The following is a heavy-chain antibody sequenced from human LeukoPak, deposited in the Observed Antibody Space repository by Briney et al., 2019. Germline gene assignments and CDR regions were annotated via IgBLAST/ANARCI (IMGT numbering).Heavy chain of an antibody. CDR3: ARARWYEGAPDDC. J-gene: IGHJ4*02. CDR1: GFTFSSYW. CDR2: IKQDGSEK. Sequence: PGGSLRLSCAASGFTFSSYWMSWVRQAPGKGLEWVANIKQDGSEKYYVDSVKGRFTISRDNAKNSLYLQMNSLRAEDTAVYYCARARWYEGAPDDCWGQGTLVTVSS. V-gene: IGHV3-7*04. D-gene: IGHD6-13*01.